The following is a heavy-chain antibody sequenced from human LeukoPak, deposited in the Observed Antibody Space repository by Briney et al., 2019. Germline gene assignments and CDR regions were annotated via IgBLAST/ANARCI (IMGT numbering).Heavy chain of an antibody. D-gene: IGHD6-6*01. Sequence: ASVKVSCKASGYTFTNFGISWVRQAPGQGLEWMGWISAYYGNTNYAQRLQGRVTMTTDTSTSTAYMELSSLRSEDTAVYYCARGPGQLEALYYYGMDVWGQGTTVTVSS. CDR2: ISAYYGNT. CDR1: GYTFTNFG. V-gene: IGHV1-18*01. CDR3: ARGPGQLEALYYYGMDV. J-gene: IGHJ6*02.